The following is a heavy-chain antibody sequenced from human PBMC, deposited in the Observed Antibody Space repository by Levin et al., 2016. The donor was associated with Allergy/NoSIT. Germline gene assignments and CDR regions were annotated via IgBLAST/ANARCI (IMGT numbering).Heavy chain of an antibody. Sequence: SGPTLVKPTQTLTLTCTFSGFSLSTSGVGVGWIRQPPGKALEWLALIYWDDDKRYSPSLKSRLTITKDTSKNQVVLTMTNMDPVDTATYYCAHHTQTESSTSIDYWGQGTLVTVSS. CDR2: IYWDDDK. CDR3: AHHTQTESSTSIDY. J-gene: IGHJ4*02. CDR1: GFSLSTSGVG. V-gene: IGHV2-5*02. D-gene: IGHD2-2*01.